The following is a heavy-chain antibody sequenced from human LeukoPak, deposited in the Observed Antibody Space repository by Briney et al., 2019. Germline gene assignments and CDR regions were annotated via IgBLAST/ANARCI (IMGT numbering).Heavy chain of an antibody. J-gene: IGHJ3*02. D-gene: IGHD4-17*01. CDR1: GFSFTTYW. Sequence: GESLRLSCAASGFSFTTYWMSWVRQAPGKGLEWVSYISSSSSYIYYADSVKGRFTISRDNAKNSLYLQMNSLRAEDTAVYYCARGPSLTTVTTDPGLFDIWGQGTMVTVSS. CDR3: ARGPSLTTVTTDPGLFDI. V-gene: IGHV3-21*05. CDR2: ISSSSSYI.